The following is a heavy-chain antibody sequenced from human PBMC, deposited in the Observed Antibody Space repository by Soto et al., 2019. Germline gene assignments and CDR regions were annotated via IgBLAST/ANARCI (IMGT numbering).Heavy chain of an antibody. V-gene: IGHV3-23*01. Sequence: GGSLRLSCAASGFTFSTSVMSWVRQAPGKGLEWVSAISGTGGSTYYADSVKGRFTISRDNSKSTLYLQMNSLRAEDTAVYYCAKARYGYTYGSFDYWGQGTLVTVSS. D-gene: IGHD5-18*01. CDR2: ISGTGGST. CDR3: AKARYGYTYGSFDY. CDR1: GFTFSTSV. J-gene: IGHJ4*02.